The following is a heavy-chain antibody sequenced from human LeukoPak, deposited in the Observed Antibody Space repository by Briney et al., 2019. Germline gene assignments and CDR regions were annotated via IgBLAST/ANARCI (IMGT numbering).Heavy chain of an antibody. V-gene: IGHV1-8*01. Sequence: ASVKVSCKASGYTFTSYDIDWVRQATGQGLEWMGWMNPNSGNTGYAQKFQGRVTMTRNTSISTAYMEPSSLRSEDTAVYYCARGPFGRWSGSYCTCPGYWGQGTLVTVSS. D-gene: IGHD3-10*01. CDR3: ARGPFGRWSGSYCTCPGY. J-gene: IGHJ4*02. CDR1: GYTFTSYD. CDR2: MNPNSGNT.